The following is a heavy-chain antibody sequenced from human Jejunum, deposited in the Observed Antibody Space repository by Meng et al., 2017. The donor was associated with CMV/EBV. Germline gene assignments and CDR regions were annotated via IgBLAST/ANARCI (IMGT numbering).Heavy chain of an antibody. V-gene: IGHV4-34*01. D-gene: IGHD3-10*01. CDR2: ISHSGIT. CDR3: AKGGAYNRDY. J-gene: IGHJ4*02. CDR1: GVSFSGSY. Sequence: LSCVVHGVSFSGSYWSWIRQPPGKGMEWVGEISHSGITKYNPSLKSRVTISGDVSKNQFSLKLTSVTAADTAVYYCAKGGAYNRDYWGQGTLVTVSS.